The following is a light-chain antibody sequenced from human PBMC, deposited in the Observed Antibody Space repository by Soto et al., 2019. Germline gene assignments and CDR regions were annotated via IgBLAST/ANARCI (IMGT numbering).Light chain of an antibody. CDR2: DAS. V-gene: IGKV3-11*01. CDR3: QQRSNWPRVT. CDR1: QSVSSY. J-gene: IGKJ3*01. Sequence: EIVLTQSPATLSLSPGERATLSCRASQSVSSYLAWYQQKPGQAPRLLIYDASNRATGIPARLSGSESGTDFTLTISSLEPEDFAVYYCQQRSNWPRVTFGPGTKVDIK.